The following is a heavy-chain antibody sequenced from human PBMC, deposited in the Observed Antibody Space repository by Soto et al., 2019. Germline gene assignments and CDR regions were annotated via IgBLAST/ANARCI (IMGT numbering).Heavy chain of an antibody. V-gene: IGHV3-9*01. CDR2: ISWNSGSI. CDR3: ASYPGANSVTSYYFDY. Sequence: EVQLVESGGGLVQPGRSLRLSCAASGFTFDDYAMHWVRQAPGKGLEWVSGISWNSGSIGYAESVKGRFTISRDNAKNSLYLQMNSLRAEDTALYYCASYPGANSVTSYYFDYWGQGTLVTVSS. J-gene: IGHJ4*02. D-gene: IGHD4-17*01. CDR1: GFTFDDYA.